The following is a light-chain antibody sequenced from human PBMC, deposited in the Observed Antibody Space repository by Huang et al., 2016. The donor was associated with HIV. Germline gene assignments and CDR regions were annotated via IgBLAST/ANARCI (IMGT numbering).Light chain of an antibody. CDR1: QSVKID. CDR3: QQRKYWPPIT. CDR2: YAS. Sequence: ETVLTPSPATLSLSPGERATLPCMASQSVKIDLAWYQQKPGQTPRLLIYYASNRATGIPARVSGSGSGTDFTLTISSLEPEDFAVYYCQQRKYWPPITFGQGTRLEMK. V-gene: IGKV3-11*01. J-gene: IGKJ5*01.